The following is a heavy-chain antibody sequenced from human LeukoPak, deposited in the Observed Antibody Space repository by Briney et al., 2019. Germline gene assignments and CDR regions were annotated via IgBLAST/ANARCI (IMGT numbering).Heavy chain of an antibody. D-gene: IGHD5-24*01. Sequence: GASVKVSCKASGYTFTGYYMHWVRQAPGQGLEWMGWINPNSGGTNYAQKFQGRVTMTRDTSISTAYMELSRLRSDDTAVYYCARIRNRRDGYNLFGYWGQGTLVTVSS. CDR3: ARIRNRRDGYNLFGY. V-gene: IGHV1-2*02. J-gene: IGHJ4*02. CDR2: INPNSGGT. CDR1: GYTFTGYY.